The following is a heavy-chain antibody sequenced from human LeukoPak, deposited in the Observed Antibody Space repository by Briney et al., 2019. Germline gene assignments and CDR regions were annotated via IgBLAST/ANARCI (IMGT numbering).Heavy chain of an antibody. CDR1: GGSVSSGGFS. D-gene: IGHD4-17*01. CDR2: IYHRGSP. J-gene: IGHJ5*02. Sequence: SETLSLTCAVSGGSVSSGGFSWSWIRQPPGKGLEWIGYIYHRGSPCYIPSLKSRVTISVNTSKNQFSLKLSSVTAADTAVYYCARVKDDYGDYVSWFDPWGQGTLVTVSS. V-gene: IGHV4-30-2*01. CDR3: ARVKDDYGDYVSWFDP.